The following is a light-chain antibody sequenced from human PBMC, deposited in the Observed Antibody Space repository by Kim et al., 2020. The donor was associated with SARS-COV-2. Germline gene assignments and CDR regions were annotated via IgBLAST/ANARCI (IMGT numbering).Light chain of an antibody. CDR1: SSDVGNYHF. J-gene: IGLJ1*01. CDR2: DVS. CDR3: SSYTSSSTYV. V-gene: IGLV2-14*03. Sequence: QSALTQPASVSGSPGQSITISCTGTSSDVGNYHFVSWYQQHPGKAPKLMIYDVSYRPSGVSNRFSGSKSGNTASLTISGLQAEDEADYYCSSYTSSSTYVFGTGTQLTVL.